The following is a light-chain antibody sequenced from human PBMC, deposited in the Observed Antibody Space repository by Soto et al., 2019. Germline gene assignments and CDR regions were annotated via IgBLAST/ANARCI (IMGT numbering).Light chain of an antibody. CDR3: QQQNNWPRT. CDR1: QSVSSN. V-gene: IGKV3D-15*01. J-gene: IGKJ1*01. CDR2: DVS. Sequence: EIVMTQSPATLSVSPGERATLSCRASQSVSSNLAWYQQKPGQAPRLLIYDVSNRATDIPARFSGSGSGTEFTLTISSLQPEDLAVYYCQQQNNWPRTFGQGTKVDIK.